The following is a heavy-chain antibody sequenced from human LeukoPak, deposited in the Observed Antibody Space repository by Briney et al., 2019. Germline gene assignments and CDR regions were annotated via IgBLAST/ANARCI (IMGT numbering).Heavy chain of an antibody. CDR1: GGSFSGYY. V-gene: IGHV4-4*07. D-gene: IGHD2-2*01. CDR3: AREGPAASTSFYYFMDV. Sequence: PSETLSLTCAVYGGSFSGYYWSWIRQPAGKGLEWIGRMYTSGATNYNPSLKSRTTMSVDTSKNQLSLRLSSVTAADRAVYYCAREGPAASTSFYYFMDVWGKGTTVTVSS. CDR2: MYTSGAT. J-gene: IGHJ6*03.